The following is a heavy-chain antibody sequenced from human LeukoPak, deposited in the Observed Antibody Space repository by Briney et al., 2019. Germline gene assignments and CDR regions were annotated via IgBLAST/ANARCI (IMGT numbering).Heavy chain of an antibody. J-gene: IGHJ4*02. CDR3: AREFHSSGYYIIGGQPPDY. V-gene: IGHV3-21*01. D-gene: IGHD3-22*01. Sequence: SGGSLRLSCAASGFTFSSYSMNWVRQAPGKGLEWVSSISSSSSYIYYADSVKGRFTISRDNAKNSLYLQMNSLRAEDTAVYYCAREFHSSGYYIIGGQPPDYWGQGTLVTVSS. CDR2: ISSSSSYI. CDR1: GFTFSSYS.